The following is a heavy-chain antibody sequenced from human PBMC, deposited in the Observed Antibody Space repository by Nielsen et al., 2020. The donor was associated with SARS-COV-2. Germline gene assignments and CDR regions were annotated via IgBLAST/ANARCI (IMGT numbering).Heavy chain of an antibody. CDR2: ISSGGHSI. V-gene: IGHV3-48*04. Sequence: GESLKISCAASGFAFRTHSMNWLRQAPGKGLEWISYISSGGHSIHYADSVKGRFTISRDNAKNSMSLQMNSLRVEDTAVYYCARDWSRAFDVWGQGTMVTVSS. J-gene: IGHJ3*01. CDR3: ARDWSRAFDV. CDR1: GFAFRTHS.